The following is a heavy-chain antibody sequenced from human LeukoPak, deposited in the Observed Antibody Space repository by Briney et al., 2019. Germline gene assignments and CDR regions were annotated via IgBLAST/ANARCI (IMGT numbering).Heavy chain of an antibody. D-gene: IGHD3-10*01. J-gene: IGHJ3*02. V-gene: IGHV5-51*01. CDR1: GNSFSNYC. CDR3: ARPGSGSGSAFDI. CDR2: ICPGDSNT. Sequence: GESLKISCKGSGNSFSNYCIAWVRQMPGKGLEWMGIICPGDSNTRYSPSFQGQVTVSADKSISTAYLQWSSLTASDTAMYYCARPGSGSGSAFDIWAEGQWSPSLQ.